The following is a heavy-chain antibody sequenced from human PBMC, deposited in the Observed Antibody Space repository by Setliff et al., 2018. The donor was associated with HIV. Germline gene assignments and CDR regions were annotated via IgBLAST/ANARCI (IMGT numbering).Heavy chain of an antibody. CDR1: GFTFSNAW. CDR3: TTYDYGPHSTHVGT. D-gene: IGHD4-17*01. J-gene: IGHJ5*02. V-gene: IGHV3-15*01. CDR2: IKSKTDGGTT. Sequence: PGGPLRLSCAASGFTFSNAWMSWVRQAPGKGLEWVGRIKSKTDGGTTDYAAPVKGRFTISRDDSKNTLYLQMNSLKTEDTAVYYCTTYDYGPHSTHVGTWGQGTLVTVS.